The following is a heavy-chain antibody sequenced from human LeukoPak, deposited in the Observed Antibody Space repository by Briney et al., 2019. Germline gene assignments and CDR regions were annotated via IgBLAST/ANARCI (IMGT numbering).Heavy chain of an antibody. CDR1: GGSISSYY. Sequence: PSETLSLTCTVSGGSISSYYWSWIRQPPGKGLEGIGYIYYSGSTNYNPSLKSRVTISVDTSKNQFSLKLSSVTAADTAVYYCAREGIAVAGSFDYWGQGTLVTVSS. V-gene: IGHV4-59*01. CDR3: AREGIAVAGSFDY. D-gene: IGHD6-19*01. CDR2: IYYSGST. J-gene: IGHJ4*02.